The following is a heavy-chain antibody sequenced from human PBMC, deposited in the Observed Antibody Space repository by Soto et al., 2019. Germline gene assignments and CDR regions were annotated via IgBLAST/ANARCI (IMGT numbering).Heavy chain of an antibody. CDR3: AASIFYYGMDV. J-gene: IGHJ6*02. CDR1: GYTFTNYW. V-gene: IGHV5-51*01. CDR2: IYPGDSDT. Sequence: GESLKISCKGSGYTFTNYWIGWVRQMPGKGLEWMGIIYPGDSDTKYNPSFQGQVTISADKSVTTTYLRWTSLKASDTAIYYCAASIFYYGMDVWGQGTTVTVSS.